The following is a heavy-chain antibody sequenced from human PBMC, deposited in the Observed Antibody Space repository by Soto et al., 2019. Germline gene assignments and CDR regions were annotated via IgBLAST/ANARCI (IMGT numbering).Heavy chain of an antibody. CDR3: ARDGDHWNHFDY. J-gene: IGHJ4*02. Sequence: EVQLVESGGGLVQPGGYLRLSCAASGCTFRTYWMNWVRQAPGKGLEWVANIKEDGSKKNFVDSVKGRFTISRDNAKNLLYLQMNSLRTEGTAVYYCARDGDHWNHFDYWGQGTLVTVPS. CDR1: GCTFRTYW. D-gene: IGHD1-1*01. V-gene: IGHV3-7*01. CDR2: IKEDGSKK.